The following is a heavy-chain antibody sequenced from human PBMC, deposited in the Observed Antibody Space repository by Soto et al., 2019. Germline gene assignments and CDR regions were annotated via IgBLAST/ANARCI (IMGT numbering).Heavy chain of an antibody. CDR3: ARGGRTDWRYFHS. D-gene: IGHD1-1*01. Sequence: EVQLVESGGGLVQPGGSLRLSCAAAGFTISDYYMDWVRQAPGMGLEWVARTRNKVNSYTTEYAASVKGRFTISRGGSENSVYLLMNSLKTEDTAVYYCARGGRTDWRYFHSWGQGTLVTVSS. J-gene: IGHJ4*02. V-gene: IGHV3-72*01. CDR1: GFTISDYY. CDR2: TRNKVNSYTT.